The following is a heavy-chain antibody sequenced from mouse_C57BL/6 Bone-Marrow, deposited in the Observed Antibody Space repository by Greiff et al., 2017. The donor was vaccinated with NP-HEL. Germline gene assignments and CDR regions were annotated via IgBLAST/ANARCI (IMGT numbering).Heavy chain of an antibody. V-gene: IGHV1-50*01. CDR3: ARKAYYGRSYEFAY. J-gene: IGHJ3*01. CDR1: CYTFTTSW. CDR2: LDPSDSYT. Sequence: QVQLQQPGAELVKPGASVKLSCKASCYTFTTSWMQWVKQRPGQGLAWIVELDPSDSYTNSNQQFKGKATLTVDTSSSTANMQLSSLTSEDSAVYYCARKAYYGRSYEFAYWGQGTLVTVSA. D-gene: IGHD1-1*01.